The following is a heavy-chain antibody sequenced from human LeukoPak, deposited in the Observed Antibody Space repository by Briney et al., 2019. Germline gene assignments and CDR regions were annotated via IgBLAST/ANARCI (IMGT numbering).Heavy chain of an antibody. D-gene: IGHD5-24*01. V-gene: IGHV4-61*01. CDR1: GGSISSTTYY. CDR3: ARDGGYNREGDY. CDR2: IYYSGST. Sequence: PSETLSLTCTVSGGSISSTTYYWTWIRQPPGKGLEWIGYIYYSGSTNYNPSLKSRVTISVDTSKNQFSLKLSSVTAADTAVYYCARDGGYNREGDYWGQGTLVTVSS. J-gene: IGHJ4*02.